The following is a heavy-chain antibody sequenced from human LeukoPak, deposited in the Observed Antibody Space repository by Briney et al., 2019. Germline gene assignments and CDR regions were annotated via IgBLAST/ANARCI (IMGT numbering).Heavy chain of an antibody. J-gene: IGHJ4*02. CDR3: ARGTDFWSGYWSTRGPQNY. Sequence: SSETLSLTCAVCGGSFSGYYWSWIRQPPGKGLEWIGEINHSGSTNYNPSLKSRVTISVDTSKNQFSLKLSSVTAADTAVYYCARGTDFWSGYWSTRGPQNYWGQGTLVTVSS. V-gene: IGHV4-34*01. CDR2: INHSGST. D-gene: IGHD3-3*01. CDR1: GGSFSGYY.